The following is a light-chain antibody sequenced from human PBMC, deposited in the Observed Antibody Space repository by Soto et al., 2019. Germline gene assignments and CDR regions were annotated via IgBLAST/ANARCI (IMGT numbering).Light chain of an antibody. CDR3: QQRGNRPPWK. V-gene: IGKV3D-20*02. CDR2: GAS. CDR1: QSVSSSY. Sequence: IVLTQSPGTLSLSPGEGATLSCRASQSVSSSYLAWYQQKPGQAPRLLIYGASNRATGIPARFSGSGSGTDFTLTISSLEPEDFAVYYCQQRGNRPPWKFGQGTKVDIK. J-gene: IGKJ1*01.